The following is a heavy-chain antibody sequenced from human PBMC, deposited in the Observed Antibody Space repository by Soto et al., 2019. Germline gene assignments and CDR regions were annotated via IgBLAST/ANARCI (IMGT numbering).Heavy chain of an antibody. J-gene: IGHJ4*02. Sequence: QVQLVESGGGVVQPGRSLRLSCAASGFTFSSYAMHWVRQAPGKGLEWVAVISYDGSNKYYADSVKGRFTISRDNSKNTLNLQMNSLRAEDTAVYYCARDLSKWELLSPGYWGQGTLVTVSS. CDR1: GFTFSSYA. CDR2: ISYDGSNK. D-gene: IGHD1-26*01. V-gene: IGHV3-30-3*01. CDR3: ARDLSKWELLSPGY.